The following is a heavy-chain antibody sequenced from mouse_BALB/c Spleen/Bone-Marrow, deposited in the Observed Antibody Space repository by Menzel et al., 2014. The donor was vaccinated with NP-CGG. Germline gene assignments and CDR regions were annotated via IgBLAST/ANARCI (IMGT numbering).Heavy chain of an antibody. CDR2: IDPTNGNT. Sequence: VQLQQSGAELVKPGASVKLSCTASGFNIKDTYKHWVKQRPEQGLEWIGRIDPTNGNTKYDPKFRGKATITADTSSNTAYLQLSSLTSEDTAVYYCATYYRYDRRFAYWGQGTLVTVSA. CDR1: GFNIKDTY. V-gene: IGHV14-3*02. D-gene: IGHD2-14*01. J-gene: IGHJ3*01. CDR3: ATYYRYDRRFAY.